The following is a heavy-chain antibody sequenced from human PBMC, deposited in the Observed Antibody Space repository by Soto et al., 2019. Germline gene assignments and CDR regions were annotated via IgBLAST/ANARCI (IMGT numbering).Heavy chain of an antibody. Sequence: EVQLVESGGGLVQPGGSLRLSCVVSGLTFSNYWMSWVRQAPGKGLEWVANINQDGSESYYVDSVKGRFTISRDNAKNSLYLQMTSLRPEDTAVYYCARPASECSSPGCANWGQGTLVTVSS. V-gene: IGHV3-7*01. CDR1: GLTFSNYW. D-gene: IGHD2-2*01. CDR2: INQDGSES. J-gene: IGHJ4*02. CDR3: ARPASECSSPGCAN.